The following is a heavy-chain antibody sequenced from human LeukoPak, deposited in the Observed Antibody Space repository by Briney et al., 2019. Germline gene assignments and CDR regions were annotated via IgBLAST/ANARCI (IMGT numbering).Heavy chain of an antibody. CDR3: ARGSRVTTVTCDFDY. J-gene: IGHJ4*02. CDR1: GFTFSSYG. Sequence: GGSLRLSCAASGFTFSSYGMHWIRQAPGKGLEWVAVISYDGSNKYYADSVKGRFTISRDNSKNTLYLQMNSLRAEDTAVYYCARGSRVTTVTCDFDYWGQGTLVTVSS. V-gene: IGHV3-30*03. D-gene: IGHD4-17*01. CDR2: ISYDGSNK.